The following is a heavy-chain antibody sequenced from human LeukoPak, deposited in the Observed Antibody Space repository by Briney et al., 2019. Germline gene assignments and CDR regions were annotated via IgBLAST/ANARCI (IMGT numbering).Heavy chain of an antibody. CDR2: ISGSGGSR. J-gene: IGHJ3*02. D-gene: IGHD3-22*01. CDR1: GFTFSSYG. V-gene: IGHV3-23*01. CDR3: TKDPLYDSSGYYYDGTFDI. Sequence: SGGSLRLSCAASGFTFSSYGMHWVRQAPGKGLEWVSTISGSGGSRYYADSVKGRFTISRDNAKNTLYLQMNSLRVEDTALFYCTKDPLYDSSGYYYDGTFDIWGQGTMVTVSS.